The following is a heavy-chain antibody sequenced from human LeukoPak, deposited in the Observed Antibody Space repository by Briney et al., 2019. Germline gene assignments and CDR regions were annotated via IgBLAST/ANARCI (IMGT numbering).Heavy chain of an antibody. CDR1: GYTFTGYY. D-gene: IGHD3-16*01. J-gene: IGHJ5*02. CDR3: ARQRRGFGGSFDP. V-gene: IGHV1-2*02. CDR2: INPNSGGT. Sequence: ASVKVSCKASGYTFTGYYMHWVRQAPGQGLEWMGWINPNSGGTNYAQKFQGRVTMTRDTSISTAYMELSRLRPDDTAVYYCARQRRGFGGSFDPWGQGTLVTVSS.